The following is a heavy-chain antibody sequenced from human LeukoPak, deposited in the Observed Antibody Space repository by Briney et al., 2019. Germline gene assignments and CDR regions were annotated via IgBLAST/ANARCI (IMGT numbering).Heavy chain of an antibody. CDR2: ISAYNGNT. V-gene: IGHV1-18*01. CDR1: GYTFTSYG. J-gene: IGHJ3*02. D-gene: IGHD1-14*01. CDR3: ARVPHHHDAFDI. Sequence: GASVKVSFKASGYTFTSYGISWVRQAPGQGREWMGWISAYNGNTNYAQKLQGRVTMTTDTSTSTAYMELRSLRSDDTAVYYCARVPHHHDAFDIWGQGTMVTVSS.